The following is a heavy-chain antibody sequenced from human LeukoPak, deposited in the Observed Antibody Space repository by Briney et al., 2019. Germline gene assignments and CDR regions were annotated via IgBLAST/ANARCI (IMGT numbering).Heavy chain of an antibody. D-gene: IGHD2-8*02. V-gene: IGHV4-61*02. Sequence: SETLSLTCTVSGDSISSGAYYWSWIRQPAGKGLEWTGRISADGSTNYNPSLNSRVTMSVDASNNHFSLRLNSVTAADTAVYYCAKGSGPPWFDPWGQGTLVTVSS. CDR3: AKGSGPPWFDP. CDR1: GDSISSGAYY. CDR2: ISADGST. J-gene: IGHJ5*02.